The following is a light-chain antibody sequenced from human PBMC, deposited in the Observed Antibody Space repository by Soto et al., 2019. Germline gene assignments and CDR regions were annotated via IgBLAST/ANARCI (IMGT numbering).Light chain of an antibody. CDR1: QSIRNF. CDR2: DTS. J-gene: IGKJ4*01. V-gene: IGKV3-11*01. CDR3: QQRSSWLT. Sequence: ETVLTQSPATLSLSPGERATLSCRASQSIRNFLAWYQQKPGQAPRLLIYDTSNRATGIPARCSGSGSGTDFTLTISSLEPEDCAVYYCQQRSSWLTFGGGTKVEIK.